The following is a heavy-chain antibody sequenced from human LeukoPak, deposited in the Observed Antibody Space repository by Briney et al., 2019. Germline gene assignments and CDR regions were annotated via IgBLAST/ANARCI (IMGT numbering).Heavy chain of an antibody. J-gene: IGHJ6*02. V-gene: IGHV3-74*01. CDR3: ARGNGDSGYYYYGMDV. Sequence: GGSLRLPCAASGFTFSSYWMHWVRQAPGKGLVWVSRINSDGSSTSYADSVKGRFTISRDNAKNTLYLQMNSLRAEDTAVYYCARGNGDSGYYYYGMDVWGQGTTVTVSS. D-gene: IGHD4-17*01. CDR2: INSDGSST. CDR1: GFTFSSYW.